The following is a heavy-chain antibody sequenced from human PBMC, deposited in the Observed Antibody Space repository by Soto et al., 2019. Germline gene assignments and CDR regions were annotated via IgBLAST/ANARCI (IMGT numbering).Heavy chain of an antibody. CDR2: IGGSGRTT. V-gene: IGHV3-23*01. D-gene: IGHD3-22*01. CDR1: AFTFNNYA. CDR3: ARSRYSDSSGDFYDY. Sequence: GGSLRLSCAASAFTFNNYAMSWVRQAPGKGLEWVSGIGGSGRTTYYADSVKGRFTISRDNSNNTLFLQMNSLRAEDTAVYYCARSRYSDSSGDFYDYWGQGTLVTVSS. J-gene: IGHJ4*02.